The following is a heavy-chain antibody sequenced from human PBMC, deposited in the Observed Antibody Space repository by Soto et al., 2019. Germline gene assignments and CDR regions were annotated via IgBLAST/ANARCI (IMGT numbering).Heavy chain of an antibody. CDR1: EFTFSTCA. CDR3: AKSYSSNWYDYFDY. D-gene: IGHD6-13*01. V-gene: IGHV3-23*01. CDR2: ISGSGDTT. Sequence: GSLRLSCAASEFTFSTCAMSWVRQAPGKGLEWVSAISGSGDTTYYADSVKGRFTISRDTSKNTLFLQMNSLRAEDTALYYCAKSYSSNWYDYFDYWGQGTLVTVSS. J-gene: IGHJ4*02.